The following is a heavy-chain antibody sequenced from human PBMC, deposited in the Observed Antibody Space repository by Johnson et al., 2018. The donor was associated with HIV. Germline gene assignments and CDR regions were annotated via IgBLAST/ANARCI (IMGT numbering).Heavy chain of an antibody. CDR3: AREREGAFDI. J-gene: IGHJ3*02. CDR1: GVTVSRNY. CDR2: IYSGGRT. V-gene: IGHV3-66*02. Sequence: AAGGVTVSRNYMSWVRQAPGKGLELVSVIYSGGRTYYADSVKGRFTISRDNSKNTLYLQMNSLRAEDTAVYYCAREREGAFDIWGQGTMVTVSS.